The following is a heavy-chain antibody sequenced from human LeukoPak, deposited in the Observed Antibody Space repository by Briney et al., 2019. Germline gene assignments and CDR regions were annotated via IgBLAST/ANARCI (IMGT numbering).Heavy chain of an antibody. CDR1: GFSFSSYS. V-gene: IGHV3-48*01. D-gene: IGHD3-10*01. CDR3: ARRNYGSGSYDYMDV. J-gene: IGHJ6*03. Sequence: GGSLRLSCAASGFSFSSYSMNWVRQAPGKGLEWVSYISSSSSTIYYADSVKGRFTISRDNAKNSLYLQMNSLRAEDTAVYYYARRNYGSGSYDYMDVWGKGTTVTVSS. CDR2: ISSSSSTI.